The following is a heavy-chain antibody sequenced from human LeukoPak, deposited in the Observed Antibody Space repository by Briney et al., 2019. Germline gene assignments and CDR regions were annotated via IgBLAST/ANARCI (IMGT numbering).Heavy chain of an antibody. V-gene: IGHV1-46*01. CDR2: INPSGGST. D-gene: IGHD5-18*01. CDR1: GYTFTSYY. CDR3: ARSDTAMVRPFDD. J-gene: IGHJ4*02. Sequence: ASVKVSCKASGYTFTSYYMHWVRQAPGQGPEWMGIINPSGGSTSYAQKFQGRVTMTRDTSTSTVYMELSSLRSEDTAVYYCARSDTAMVRPFDDWGQGTLVTVSS.